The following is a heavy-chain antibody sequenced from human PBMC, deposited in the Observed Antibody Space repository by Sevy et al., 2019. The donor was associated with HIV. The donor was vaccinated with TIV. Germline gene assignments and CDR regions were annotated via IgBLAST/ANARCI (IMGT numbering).Heavy chain of an antibody. CDR3: ARQVDNWFDP. CDR1: GYTFTCYY. J-gene: IGHJ5*02. V-gene: IGHV1-2*02. Sequence: ASVKVSCETSGYTFTCYYIHWVRQAPGQGLEWMGWINPSSGGTQYAQKFQGRVSVTSDTSRRTSYMELRRLRSDDTALYYCARQVDNWFDPWGQGTPVTVSS. D-gene: IGHD2-15*01. CDR2: INPSSGGT.